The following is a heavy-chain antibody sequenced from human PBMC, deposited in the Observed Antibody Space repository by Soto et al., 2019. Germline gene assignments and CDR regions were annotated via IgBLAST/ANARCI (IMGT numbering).Heavy chain of an antibody. CDR3: AREYSSGWYFDY. Sequence: GSSVKFSCKASGYTFTSYGISWVRQAPGQVLECMVWISAYNGNTNYXXKLQGRVXXTTDTSTSTAXMELRXLRSDDTAVYYCAREYSSGWYFDYWCQGTLVTVSS. J-gene: IGHJ4*02. CDR1: GYTFTSYG. D-gene: IGHD6-19*01. V-gene: IGHV1-18*01. CDR2: ISAYNGNT.